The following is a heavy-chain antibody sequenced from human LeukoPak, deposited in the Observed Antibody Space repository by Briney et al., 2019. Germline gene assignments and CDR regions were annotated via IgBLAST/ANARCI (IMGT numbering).Heavy chain of an antibody. CDR2: ISYDGSNK. CDR3: ARDNMAAAGNSYYYGLDV. Sequence: KPGGSLRLSCAASGVTFSNYAMHWVRQAPGKGLEWVSVISYDGSNKHYADSVKGRFTVSRDNSKNTLYLQMTSLRAEDTAVYYCARDNMAAAGNSYYYGLDVWGQGTAVTVSS. V-gene: IGHV3-30-3*01. D-gene: IGHD6-13*01. CDR1: GVTFSNYA. J-gene: IGHJ6*02.